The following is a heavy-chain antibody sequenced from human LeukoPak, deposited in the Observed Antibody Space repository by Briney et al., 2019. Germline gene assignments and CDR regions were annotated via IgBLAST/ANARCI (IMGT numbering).Heavy chain of an antibody. Sequence: GGSLRLSCAASGFTFNKAWMSWVRQAPGKGLEWIGRIKSRTDGGTTDYAAPVKGRFTISRDDSKSMLYLQMNSPKNEDTAVYFCTLFYYDSSGYYEAIGYSYGKDVWGQGTTVTVSS. CDR3: TLFYYDSSGYYEAIGYSYGKDV. D-gene: IGHD3-22*01. CDR1: GFTFNKAW. J-gene: IGHJ6*02. V-gene: IGHV3-15*01. CDR2: IKSRTDGGTT.